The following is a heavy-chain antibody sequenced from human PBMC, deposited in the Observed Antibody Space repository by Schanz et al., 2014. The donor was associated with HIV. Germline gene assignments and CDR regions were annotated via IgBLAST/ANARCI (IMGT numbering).Heavy chain of an antibody. CDR2: LSATGGNT. Sequence: EVQLLESGGGLVKPGGSLRLSCAASGITFSDFAMTWVRQAPGKGLEWVSSLSATGGNTYYADSVKGRFTISRDNPKNRLYLQMNSLRGEDTAVYYCARVANWDYYGMDVWGRGTTVTVSS. V-gene: IGHV3-23*01. CDR1: GITFSDFA. J-gene: IGHJ6*02. D-gene: IGHD3-16*01. CDR3: ARVANWDYYGMDV.